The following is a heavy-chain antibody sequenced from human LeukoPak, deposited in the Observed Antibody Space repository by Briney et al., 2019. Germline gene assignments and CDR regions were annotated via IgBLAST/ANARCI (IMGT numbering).Heavy chain of an antibody. V-gene: IGHV3-23*01. CDR2: ISGSGGST. Sequence: GGPVRLSCAPSGFTFSSLPMSWIRHAPGKAREGLSAISGSGGSTYYADSVKGRFTISRDNSKNTLYLQMNSLRAADTAVYYCAKDRAFYPDTFDIWGQGTMVTVSS. CDR3: AKDRAFYPDTFDI. CDR1: GFTFSSLP. J-gene: IGHJ3*02. D-gene: IGHD1-26*01.